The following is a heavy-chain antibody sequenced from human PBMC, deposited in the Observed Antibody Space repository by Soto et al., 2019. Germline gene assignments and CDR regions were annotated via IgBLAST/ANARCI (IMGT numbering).Heavy chain of an antibody. CDR2: IGGGGDST. Sequence: DVQLLESGGGLVQPGGSLRLSCAASGFTLRNYAMAWVRQARGKGLEWVSTIGGGGDSTYYADSVKGRFTISRDNSKNTLYLQMNSLRAEDTAVYYCAKDRMDPRTDCSSTSCLGWFDPWGQGTLVTVSA. D-gene: IGHD2-2*01. CDR1: GFTLRNYA. V-gene: IGHV3-23*01. CDR3: AKDRMDPRTDCSSTSCLGWFDP. J-gene: IGHJ5*02.